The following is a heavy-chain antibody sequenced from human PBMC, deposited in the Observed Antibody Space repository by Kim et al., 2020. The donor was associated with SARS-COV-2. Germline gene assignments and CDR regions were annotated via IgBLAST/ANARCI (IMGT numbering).Heavy chain of an antibody. V-gene: IGHV1-3*01. CDR1: GYTFTSYA. D-gene: IGHD3-10*01. CDR2: INAGNGNT. Sequence: ASVKVSCKASGYTFTSYAMHWVRQAPGQRLEWMGWINAGNGNTKYSQKFQGRVTITRDTSASTAYMELSSLRSEDTAVYYCAGANNVLLWFGELFYWGQGTLVTVSS. CDR3: AGANNVLLWFGELFY. J-gene: IGHJ4*02.